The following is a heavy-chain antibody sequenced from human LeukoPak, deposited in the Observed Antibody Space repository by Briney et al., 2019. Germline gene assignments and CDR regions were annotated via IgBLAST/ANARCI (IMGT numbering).Heavy chain of an antibody. Sequence: GGSLRLSCAASGFTFSSYWMRWVRQAPGKGLEWVANIKEDGSEKYYVDSVTGRFTISRDNGKNSLHLQMNSLRAEDTAVYYCARTLAARHTSGYIDYWGQGTLVTVSS. J-gene: IGHJ4*02. D-gene: IGHD3-22*01. CDR2: IKEDGSEK. CDR1: GFTFSSYW. CDR3: ARTLAARHTSGYIDY. V-gene: IGHV3-7*01.